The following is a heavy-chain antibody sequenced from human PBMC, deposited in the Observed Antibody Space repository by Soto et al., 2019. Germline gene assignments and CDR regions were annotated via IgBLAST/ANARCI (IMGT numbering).Heavy chain of an antibody. CDR3: ASPGETPYYYGMDV. CDR1: GGTFSSYA. CDR2: IIPILGTA. Sequence: QVQLVQSGAEVKKPGSSVKVSCKASGGTFSSYAISWVRQAPGQGLEWMGGIIPILGTADYAQRFQGRVTITADGSTSTAYMELSSLRSEDTAVYYCASPGETPYYYGMDVWGQGTTVTVSS. V-gene: IGHV1-69*11. J-gene: IGHJ6*02.